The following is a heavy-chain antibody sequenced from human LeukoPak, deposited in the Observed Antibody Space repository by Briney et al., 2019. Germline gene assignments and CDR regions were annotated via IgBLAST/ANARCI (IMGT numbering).Heavy chain of an antibody. Sequence: SETLSLTCTVSGGSISSYYWSWIRQPPGKGLEWIGYIYYSGSTNYNPSLKSRVTISVDTSKNQFSLKLSSVTAADTAVYYCAREYRHYYDSSGYYRGDWFDPWGQGTLVTVSS. J-gene: IGHJ5*02. CDR1: GGSISSYY. CDR3: AREYRHYYDSSGYYRGDWFDP. CDR2: IYYSGST. V-gene: IGHV4-59*12. D-gene: IGHD3-22*01.